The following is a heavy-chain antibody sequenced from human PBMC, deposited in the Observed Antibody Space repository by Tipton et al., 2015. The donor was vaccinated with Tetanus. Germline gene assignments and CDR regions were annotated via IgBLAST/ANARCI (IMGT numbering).Heavy chain of an antibody. J-gene: IGHJ4*02. Sequence: TLSLTCTVSGASVSRSNYHWGWIRQPPGKGLEWIGEIHPSGITTCNPSLESRVTLSQDTSKSQFSLKLNSVTAADTAVYYCARGVDRTKAGIDWGQGTLVTVSS. CDR1: GASVSRSNYH. CDR2: IHPSGIT. V-gene: IGHV4-39*07. CDR3: ARGVDRTKAGID. D-gene: IGHD5-12*01.